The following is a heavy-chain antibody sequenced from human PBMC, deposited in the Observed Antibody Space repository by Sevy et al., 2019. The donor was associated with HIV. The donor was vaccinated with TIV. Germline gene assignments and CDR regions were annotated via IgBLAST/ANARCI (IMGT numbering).Heavy chain of an antibody. Sequence: GGSLILSCAASGFTFSSYSMNWVRQAPGKGLEWVSYISSSSSTIYYADSVKGRFTISRDNAKNSLYLQMNSLRDEDTAVYYCARDREDIVLMVYAIPDYFDYWGQGTLVTVSS. CDR1: GFTFSSYS. V-gene: IGHV3-48*02. CDR3: ARDREDIVLMVYAIPDYFDY. CDR2: ISSSSSTI. D-gene: IGHD2-8*01. J-gene: IGHJ4*02.